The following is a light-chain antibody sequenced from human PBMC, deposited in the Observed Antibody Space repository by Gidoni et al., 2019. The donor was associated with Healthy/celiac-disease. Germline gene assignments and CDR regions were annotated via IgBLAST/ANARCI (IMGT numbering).Light chain of an antibody. Sequence: EFVLTQSPGPLSLSPGERATLSCRASQSVSSSYLAWYQQKPGQAPRLLIYGAASRATGIPDRFSGSGSGTDVTLTISRLEPEDFAVYYCQQYGSSPPITFGQGTRLEIK. V-gene: IGKV3-20*01. CDR3: QQYGSSPPIT. CDR2: GAA. CDR1: QSVSSSY. J-gene: IGKJ5*01.